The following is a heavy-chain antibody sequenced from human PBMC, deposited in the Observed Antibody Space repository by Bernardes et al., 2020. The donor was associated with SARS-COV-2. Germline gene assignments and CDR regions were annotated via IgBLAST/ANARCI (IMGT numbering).Heavy chain of an antibody. V-gene: IGHV4-39*01. CDR2: IYYTGST. CDR1: GGSISSSSYY. D-gene: IGHD6-19*01. J-gene: IGHJ4*02. Sequence: SETLSLTCTVSGGSISSSSYYWGWIRQPPGKGLEWIGTIYYTGSTYYNPSLKSRVTISVDTSKNQFSLKLSSVTAADTAVYYCARAPPEAVAGMGLFDYWGQGSLV. CDR3: ARAPPEAVAGMGLFDY.